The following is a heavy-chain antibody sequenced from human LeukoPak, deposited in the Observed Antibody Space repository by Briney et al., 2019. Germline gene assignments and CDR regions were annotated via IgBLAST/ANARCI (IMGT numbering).Heavy chain of an antibody. J-gene: IGHJ4*02. Sequence: ASVKVSCKASGYTFTSYYMHWVRRAPGQGLEWMGIINPSGGSTSYAQKFQGRVTMTRDTSTSTVYMELSSLRSEDTAVYYCARDGYGDLPGDWGQGTLVTVSS. CDR3: ARDGYGDLPGD. V-gene: IGHV1-46*01. CDR1: GYTFTSYY. D-gene: IGHD4-17*01. CDR2: INPSGGST.